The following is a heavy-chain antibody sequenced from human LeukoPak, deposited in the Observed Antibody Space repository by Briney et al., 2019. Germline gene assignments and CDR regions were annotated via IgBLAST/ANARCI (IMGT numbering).Heavy chain of an antibody. V-gene: IGHV3-23*01. Sequence: GGCLRLSCSAYGFTFISHARAWVRQAAGKGLQWVSSITGSGSGAYYADSGRGRVTISRYNSKNTLFLQMDSLRAEDTAMYYCAKVRGDHAHLQDDFDYWGQGTLVTVSS. D-gene: IGHD2-21*02. CDR3: AKVRGDHAHLQDDFDY. J-gene: IGHJ4*02. CDR1: GFTFISHA. CDR2: ITGSGSGA.